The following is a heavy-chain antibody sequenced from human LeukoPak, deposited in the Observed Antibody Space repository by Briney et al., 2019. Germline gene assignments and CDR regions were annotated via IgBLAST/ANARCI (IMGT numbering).Heavy chain of an antibody. J-gene: IGHJ4*02. Sequence: SETLSLTCTVSGGSISSYYWSWIRQPPGKGLEWIGYIYYSGSTNYNPSLKSRVTISVDTSKNQFSLKLSSVTAADTAVYYCARGEGSVLRFLEWLYYFDYWGQGTLVTVSS. D-gene: IGHD3-3*01. V-gene: IGHV4-59*12. CDR2: IYYSGST. CDR1: GGSISSYY. CDR3: ARGEGSVLRFLEWLYYFDY.